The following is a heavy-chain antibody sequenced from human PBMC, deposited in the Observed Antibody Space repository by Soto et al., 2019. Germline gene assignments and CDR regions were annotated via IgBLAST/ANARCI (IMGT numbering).Heavy chain of an antibody. Sequence: ASVKVSCKASGYTFTSYDIYGVRQATGQGLEWMGWMNPNTGNSAYAQKFQGRVTVTSDTSINTVHMELSSLRSEDTAVYYCARRAETNGWNGFGADKYYFDFWGQGTLVPVSS. CDR3: ARRAETNGWNGFGADKYYFDF. CDR1: GYTFTSYD. J-gene: IGHJ4*02. V-gene: IGHV1-8*01. D-gene: IGHD1-1*01. CDR2: MNPNTGNS.